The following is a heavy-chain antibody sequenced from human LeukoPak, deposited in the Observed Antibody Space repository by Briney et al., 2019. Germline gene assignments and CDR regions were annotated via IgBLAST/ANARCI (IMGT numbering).Heavy chain of an antibody. CDR2: INWNGGST. CDR3: ARAPLYNWNYGGFGDY. D-gene: IGHD1-7*01. J-gene: IGHJ4*02. V-gene: IGHV3-20*03. Sequence: PGGSLRLSSAASGFTFDDYGMSWVRQAPGKGLEWVSGINWNGGSTGYADSVKGRFTISRDNAKNSLYLQMNSLRAEDTALYYCARAPLYNWNYGGFGDYWGQGTLVTVSS. CDR1: GFTFDDYG.